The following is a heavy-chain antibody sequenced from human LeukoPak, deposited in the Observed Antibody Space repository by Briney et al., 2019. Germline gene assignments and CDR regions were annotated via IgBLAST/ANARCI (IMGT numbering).Heavy chain of an antibody. D-gene: IGHD3-16*01. CDR3: AKDLGYDYVWGEGNLYDY. V-gene: IGHV3-23*01. Sequence: GGSLRLSCEASGFTFTNYGMSWVRQAPGKWLEWVSVISGRGGRTDYADSVKGRFTISRDNSKNTLHLQMNSLRVEDTAVYYCAKDLGYDYVWGEGNLYDYWGQGILVTVSS. CDR1: GFTFTNYG. J-gene: IGHJ4*02. CDR2: ISGRGGRT.